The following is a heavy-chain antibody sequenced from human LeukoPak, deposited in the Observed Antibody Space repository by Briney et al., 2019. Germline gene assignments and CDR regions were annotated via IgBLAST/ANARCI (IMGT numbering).Heavy chain of an antibody. CDR1: GFTFSTYE. J-gene: IGHJ4*02. CDR3: ARDRSHEC. CDR2: ISSSGSTI. D-gene: IGHD3-3*01. Sequence: PGGSLRLSCAASGFTFSTYEMNWVRQAPGQGLEWVSYISSSGSTIYYADSVKGRFTISRDNAKNSLYPQMNSLRGEYTAVYYCARDRSHECWGQGTLVTVSS. V-gene: IGHV3-48*03.